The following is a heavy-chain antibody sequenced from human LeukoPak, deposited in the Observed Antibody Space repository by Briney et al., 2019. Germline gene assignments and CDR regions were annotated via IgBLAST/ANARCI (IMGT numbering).Heavy chain of an antibody. Sequence: SETLSLTCTVSGGSISSSIYYWGWIRQPPGKGLEWIGNIYYDGSTYYNPSLKSRVPISVATSKNHFSLKLSSVTAADTAVYYCGRDRGRWPHYAFDIWGHGTMVIVSS. V-gene: IGHV4-39*07. CDR3: GRDRGRWPHYAFDI. D-gene: IGHD3-10*01. CDR2: IYYDGST. J-gene: IGHJ3*02. CDR1: GGSISSSIYY.